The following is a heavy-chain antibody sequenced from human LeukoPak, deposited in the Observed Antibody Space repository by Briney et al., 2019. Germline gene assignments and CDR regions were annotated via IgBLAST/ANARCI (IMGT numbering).Heavy chain of an antibody. V-gene: IGHV6-1*01. CDR3: ARGPSYFQH. CDR1: GDSFSSNSAT. J-gene: IGHJ1*01. Sequence: SQTLLLTCAISGDSFSSNSATWNWIRQSPSRGLEWLGRTYYRSKWYKYYAVSVKGRITINPDTSKNQFSLQLNSVTPEDTAVYYCARGPSYFQHWGQGTLVTVSS. CDR2: TYYRSKWYK.